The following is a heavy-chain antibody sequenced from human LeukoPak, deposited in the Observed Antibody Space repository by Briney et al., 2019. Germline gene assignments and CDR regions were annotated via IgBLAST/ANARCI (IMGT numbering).Heavy chain of an antibody. CDR1: GGSISSSSYY. Sequence: SETLSLTCTVSGGSISSSSYYWGWIRQPPGKGLEWIGSIYYSGSTYYNPSLKSRVSISVDTSKNQFSLKLSSVTAADTAVYYCARTTDNCSGGSCYSSFLYYFDYWAREPWSPSPQ. J-gene: IGHJ4*02. D-gene: IGHD2-15*01. CDR2: IYYSGST. V-gene: IGHV4-39*01. CDR3: ARTTDNCSGGSCYSSFLYYFDY.